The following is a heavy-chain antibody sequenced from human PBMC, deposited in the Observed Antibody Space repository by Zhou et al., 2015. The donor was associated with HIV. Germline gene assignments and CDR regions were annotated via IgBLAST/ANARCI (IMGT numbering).Heavy chain of an antibody. J-gene: IGHJ3*02. Sequence: QVQLVQSGAEVKKPGASVKVSCKASGYTFTNYGIRWVRQAPGQGLEWMGWISAYSGNTNYAQKLQGRVTMTTDTSTTTAYMELRSLRSDDTAVYYCARGPKRITYFWSGRGDAFDIVGPRDKWSTVSS. D-gene: IGHD3-3*01. V-gene: IGHV1-18*01. CDR3: ARGPKRITYFWSGRGDAFDI. CDR2: ISAYSGNT. CDR1: GYTFTNYG.